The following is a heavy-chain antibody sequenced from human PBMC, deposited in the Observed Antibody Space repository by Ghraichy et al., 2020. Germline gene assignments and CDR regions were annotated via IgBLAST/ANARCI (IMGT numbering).Heavy chain of an antibody. D-gene: IGHD3-10*01. V-gene: IGHV3-74*01. CDR1: GFTFSDYW. CDR3: ARDWGRGSGGADY. Sequence: GGSLRLSCAASGFTFSDYWMHWVRQAPGKGLVWVSRINSDGSSTSYADSVKGRFTISRDNAKNTLYLQMNSLRAEDTAVYYCARDWGRGSGGADYWGQGTLVTVCS. CDR2: INSDGSST. J-gene: IGHJ4*02.